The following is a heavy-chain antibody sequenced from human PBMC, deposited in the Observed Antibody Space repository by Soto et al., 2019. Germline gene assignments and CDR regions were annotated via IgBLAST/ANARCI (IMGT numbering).Heavy chain of an antibody. CDR1: GFTFSSYG. CDR3: AKSAGGDY. Sequence: QVQLVESGGGVVQPGRSLRLSCAASGFTFSSYGMHWVRQAPSKGLEWVAVISYDGSNKYYADSVKGRFTISRDNSKNTLYLQMNSLRAEDTAVYYCAKSAGGDYWGQGTLVTVSS. J-gene: IGHJ4*02. V-gene: IGHV3-30*18. D-gene: IGHD3-16*01. CDR2: ISYDGSNK.